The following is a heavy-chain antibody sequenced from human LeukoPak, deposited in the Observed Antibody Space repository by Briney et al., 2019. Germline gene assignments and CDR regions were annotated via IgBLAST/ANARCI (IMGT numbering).Heavy chain of an antibody. CDR3: ARVQNGDFDY. CDR2: IYYSGST. D-gene: IGHD4-17*01. Sequence: SETLSLTCTVSGGSISSYYWSWIRQPPGKGLEWIGYIYYSGSTNYNPSLKSRVTISVDTSKNQFSLKLSSVTAADTAVYYCARVQNGDFDYWGQGTLVTVSS. CDR1: GGSISSYY. V-gene: IGHV4-59*12. J-gene: IGHJ4*02.